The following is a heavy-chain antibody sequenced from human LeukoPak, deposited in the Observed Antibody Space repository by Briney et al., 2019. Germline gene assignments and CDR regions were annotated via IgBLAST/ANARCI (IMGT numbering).Heavy chain of an antibody. CDR2: ISSSSSYT. V-gene: IGHV3-11*05. CDR1: GFTFSDYY. J-gene: IGHJ4*02. D-gene: IGHD6-19*01. Sequence: GGSLRLSCAASGFTFSDYYMSWIRQAPGKGLEWVSYISSSSSYTNYADSVQGRFSVSRDNSRNTVYLQMGSLRVEDTAVYYCARVASDSNGWYHFDDWGQGALVIVSS. CDR3: ARVASDSNGWYHFDD.